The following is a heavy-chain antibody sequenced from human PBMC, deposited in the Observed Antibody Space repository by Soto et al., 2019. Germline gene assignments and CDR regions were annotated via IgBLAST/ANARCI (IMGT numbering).Heavy chain of an antibody. CDR1: GFTFSSYG. V-gene: IGHV3-33*01. D-gene: IGHD3-3*01. J-gene: IGHJ4*02. CDR3: ASSPPHYFDFYGGYYFGFYY. Sequence: GGSLRLSCAASGFTFSSYGMHWVRQAPGKGLEWAAVIWYDGSNKYYADSVKGRFTISRDNSKNTLYLQMNSLRAEDTAVYYCASSPPHYFDFYGGYYFGFYYWGQGAPVTVSA. CDR2: IWYDGSNK.